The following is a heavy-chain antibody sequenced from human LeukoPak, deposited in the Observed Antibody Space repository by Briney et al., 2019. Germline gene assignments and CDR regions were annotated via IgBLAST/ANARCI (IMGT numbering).Heavy chain of an antibody. D-gene: IGHD3-10*01. J-gene: IGHJ4*02. CDR2: INHSGST. Sequence: GSLRLSCAASGFTFSSYWRSWIRQPPGKGLEGIGEINHSGSTNYNPSLKSRVTISVDTSKNQFSLKLSSVTAADTAVYYCARRGSYGSGRGSFDYWGQGTLVTVSS. CDR3: ARRGSYGSGRGSFDY. V-gene: IGHV4-34*01. CDR1: GFTFSSYW.